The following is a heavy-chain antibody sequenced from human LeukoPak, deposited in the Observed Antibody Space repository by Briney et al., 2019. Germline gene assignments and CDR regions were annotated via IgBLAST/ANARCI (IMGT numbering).Heavy chain of an antibody. CDR3: AKATTVTTRPFDAFDI. J-gene: IGHJ3*02. CDR2: ISGSGGST. D-gene: IGHD4-17*01. Sequence: GGSPRLSCAASGFTFSSYAMSWVRQAPGKGLEWVSAISGSGGSTYYADSVKGRFTISRDNSKNTLYLQMNSLRAEDTAVYYCAKATTVTTRPFDAFDIWGQGTMVTVSS. V-gene: IGHV3-23*01. CDR1: GFTFSSYA.